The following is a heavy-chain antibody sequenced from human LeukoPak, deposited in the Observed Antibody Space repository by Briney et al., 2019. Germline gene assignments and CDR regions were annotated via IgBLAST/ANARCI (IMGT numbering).Heavy chain of an antibody. CDR1: GGSFSGYY. CDR3: ARDHYGGNGGSVY. D-gene: IGHD4-23*01. CDR2: INHSGST. V-gene: IGHV4-34*01. J-gene: IGHJ4*02. Sequence: SETLSHTCAVYGGSFSGYYWSWIRQPPGKGLEWIGEINHSGSTNYNPSLKSRVTISVDTSKNQFSLKLSSVTAADTAVYFCARDHYGGNGGSVYWRQGTLVTVSS.